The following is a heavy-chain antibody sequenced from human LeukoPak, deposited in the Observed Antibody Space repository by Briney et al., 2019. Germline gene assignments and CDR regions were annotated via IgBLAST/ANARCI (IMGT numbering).Heavy chain of an antibody. Sequence: ASVKVSCKASGYTFTGYFIHWVRQAPGQGLEWMGWINPNSGGTNPAQKFQGRVSMTRDTSINSAYMELSRLRSDDTAVYYCATLDLLDYWGQGTLVTVSS. CDR3: ATLDLLDY. J-gene: IGHJ4*02. CDR1: GYTFTGYF. CDR2: INPNSGGT. V-gene: IGHV1-2*02.